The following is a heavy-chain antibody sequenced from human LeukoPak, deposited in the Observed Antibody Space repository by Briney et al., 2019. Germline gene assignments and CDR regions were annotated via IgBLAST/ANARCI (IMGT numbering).Heavy chain of an antibody. V-gene: IGHV3-74*01. CDR2: INSDGSST. D-gene: IGHD1-26*01. CDR1: GFTFSSYW. J-gene: IGHJ4*02. CDR3: AKDRGEISGSYRVSVYYFDY. Sequence: GGSLRLSCAASGFTFSSYWMHWVRQAPGKGLVWVSRINSDGSSTSYADSVKGRFTISRDNAKNTLYLQMNSLRAEDTAVYYCAKDRGEISGSYRVSVYYFDYWGQGTLVTVSS.